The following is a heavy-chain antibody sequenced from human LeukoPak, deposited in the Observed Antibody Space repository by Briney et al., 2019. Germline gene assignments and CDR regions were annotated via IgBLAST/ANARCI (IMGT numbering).Heavy chain of an antibody. D-gene: IGHD3-3*01. V-gene: IGHV1-3*01. CDR2: INAGNGNT. Sequence: ASVKVSCKTSGYNFNSHHVHWVRQAPGQRLEWMGWINAGNGNTKYSQKFQGRVTITRDTSASTAYMELSSLRSEDTVVYYCARVYYDFWSGYYVWGDYWGQGTLVTVSS. J-gene: IGHJ4*02. CDR1: GYNFNSHH. CDR3: ARVYYDFWSGYYVWGDY.